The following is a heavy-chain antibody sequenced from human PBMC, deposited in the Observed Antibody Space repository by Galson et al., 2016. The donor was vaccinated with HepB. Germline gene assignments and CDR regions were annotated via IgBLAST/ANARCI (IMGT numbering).Heavy chain of an antibody. CDR1: GFTFTTYD. CDR3: ASLIEVTDIGGYYFDY. Sequence: SVKVSCKASGFTFTTYDINWVRQATGQGLEWLGWMIPNSGTTGYAQKFQGRVTMTRNTSISTAYMELSSLRSEDTAVYYCASLIEVTDIGGYYFDYWGQGTLVTVSS. J-gene: IGHJ4*02. D-gene: IGHD2-21*02. CDR2: MIPNSGTT. V-gene: IGHV1-8*01.